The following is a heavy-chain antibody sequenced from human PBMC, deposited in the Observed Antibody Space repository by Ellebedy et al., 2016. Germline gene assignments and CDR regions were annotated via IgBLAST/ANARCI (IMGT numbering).Heavy chain of an antibody. V-gene: IGHV3-30-3*01. D-gene: IGHD6-13*01. J-gene: IGHJ4*02. CDR1: GFTFSSYA. CDR3: ARDMIAAACDY. Sequence: GGSLRLSCAASGFTFSSYAMHWVRQAPGKGLEWVAVISYDGSNKYYADSVKGRFTISRDNSKNTLYLQMNSLRAEDTAVYYCARDMIAAACDYWGQGTLVTVSS. CDR2: ISYDGSNK.